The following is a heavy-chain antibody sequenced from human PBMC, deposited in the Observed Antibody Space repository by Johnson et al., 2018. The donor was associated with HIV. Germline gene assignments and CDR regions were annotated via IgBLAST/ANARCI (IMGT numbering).Heavy chain of an antibody. J-gene: IGHJ3*02. CDR2: IWYDGSNK. V-gene: IGHV3-30*19. CDR3: ARARTVVIARPDAFDI. D-gene: IGHD2-21*01. CDR1: GFTFSSYG. Sequence: QMLLVESGGGLVQPGRSLRLSCTASGFTFSSYGIHWVRQAPGKGLEWVALIWYDGSNKYYADSVKGRFPISRDNSKNTLYLQMNSLRAEDTAVYYCARARTVVIARPDAFDIWGQGTMVTVSS.